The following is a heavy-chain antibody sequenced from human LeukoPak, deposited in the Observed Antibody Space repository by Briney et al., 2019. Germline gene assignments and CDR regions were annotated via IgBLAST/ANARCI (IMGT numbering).Heavy chain of an antibody. CDR2: INPNSGGT. J-gene: IGHJ3*02. V-gene: IGHV1-2*02. Sequence: ASVKVSCKASGYSFPGYYIHWVRQAPGQGLEWIGWINPNSGGTNYAQKFLDRVTMTRDTSISTAYMELSRLRSDDTAVYYCASYLGYCSGGSCYSGWDAFDIWGQGTMVTVSS. CDR1: GYSFPGYY. CDR3: ASYLGYCSGGSCYSGWDAFDI. D-gene: IGHD2-15*01.